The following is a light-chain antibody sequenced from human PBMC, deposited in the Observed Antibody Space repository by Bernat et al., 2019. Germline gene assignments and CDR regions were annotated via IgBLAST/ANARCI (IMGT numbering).Light chain of an antibody. CDR2: GAS. V-gene: IGKV1-9*01. Sequence: DIQLTQSPSFLSASVGDRVTITCRASQIIGTYLAWYQQIPGKAPKLLIYGASTLQSGVPSRFSGSGVGTDFTLTISCLQPEDFATYYCQHLNSFPITFGQGTRLEIQ. CDR1: QIIGTY. CDR3: QHLNSFPIT. J-gene: IGKJ5*01.